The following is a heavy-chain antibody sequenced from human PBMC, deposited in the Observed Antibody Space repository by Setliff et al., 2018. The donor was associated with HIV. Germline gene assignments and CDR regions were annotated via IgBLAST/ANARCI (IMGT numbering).Heavy chain of an antibody. Sequence: SETLSLTCTFSGDSISSGNYYWSWIRQPAGKGLEWIGRIYSTGSTNYNPSLKSRVTISSDTSKNLFSLKLTTVTAADAAVYYCTRDTGYILSGYRPHWYFDLWGCGTQVTVSS. CDR1: GDSISSGNYY. V-gene: IGHV4-61*02. CDR3: TRDTGYILSGYRPHWYFDL. D-gene: IGHD3-9*01. CDR2: IYSTGST. J-gene: IGHJ2*01.